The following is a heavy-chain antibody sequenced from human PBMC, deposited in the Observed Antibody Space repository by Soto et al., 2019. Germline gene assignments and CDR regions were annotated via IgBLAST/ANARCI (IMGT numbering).Heavy chain of an antibody. Sequence: EVQLVESGGDLVQPGQSLRLSCAASGFSFSSYSMNWVRQAPGKGLEWISYLSSSKTYIWYADSVKGRFTISRDNAKNSLFLQMNSLRDEDTVVYFWVGDSGWAFDIWGLGTMVTVSS. V-gene: IGHV3-48*02. J-gene: IGHJ3*02. CDR2: LSSSKTYI. CDR1: GFSFSSYS. CDR3: VGDSGWAFDI. D-gene: IGHD6-19*01.